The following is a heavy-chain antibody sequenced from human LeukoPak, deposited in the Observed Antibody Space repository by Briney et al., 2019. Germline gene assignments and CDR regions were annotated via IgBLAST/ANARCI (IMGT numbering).Heavy chain of an antibody. J-gene: IGHJ4*02. CDR2: IYRDSSLK. V-gene: IGHV3-48*02. Sequence: PGGSLRLSCVASGFNFDEYAMNWVRQAPGKGLEGISCIYRDSSLKHYADSVRGRLTVSRDNATNSVYLQMNSLRDEDTAVYFCARYGSGSNYRDSFDSWGQGTLVTVSS. D-gene: IGHD3-10*01. CDR3: ARYGSGSNYRDSFDS. CDR1: GFNFDEYA.